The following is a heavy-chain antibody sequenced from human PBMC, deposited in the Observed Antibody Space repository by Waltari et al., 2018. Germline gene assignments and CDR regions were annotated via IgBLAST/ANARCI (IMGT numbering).Heavy chain of an antibody. V-gene: IGHV1-3*01. CDR2: INAGNGNT. Sequence: QVQLVQSGAEVKKPGASVKVSCKASGYTFTSYAMHWVRQAPGQRLEWMGWINAGNGNTKYSQKFQGRVTITRDTSASTAYMELSSLGSDDMAVFYCARQAARNFDYWGQGTLVTVSS. J-gene: IGHJ4*02. CDR3: ARQAARNFDY. CDR1: GYTFTSYA.